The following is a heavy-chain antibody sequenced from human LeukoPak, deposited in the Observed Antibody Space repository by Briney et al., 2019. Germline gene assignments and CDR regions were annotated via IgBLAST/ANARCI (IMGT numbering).Heavy chain of an antibody. CDR1: GYTFTSYD. CDR3: ARTKLAYNWFDP. D-gene: IGHD1-1*01. V-gene: IGHV1-8*01. J-gene: IGHJ5*02. Sequence: ASVTVSCKASGYTFTSYDINWVRQATGQGLEWMGWMNPNSGNTGYAQKFQGRVTMTRNTSISTAYMELSSLRSEDTAVYYCARTKLAYNWFDPWGQGTLVTVSS. CDR2: MNPNSGNT.